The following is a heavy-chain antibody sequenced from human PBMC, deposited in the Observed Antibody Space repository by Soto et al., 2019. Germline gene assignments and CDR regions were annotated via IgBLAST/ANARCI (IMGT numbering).Heavy chain of an antibody. CDR3: AKSHGVRSSGYYYLFDY. V-gene: IGHV3-9*01. CDR1: GFTFDDYA. CDR2: ISWNSGSI. Sequence: EVQLVESGGGLVQPGRSLRLSCAASGFTFDDYAMHWVRQAPGKGLEWVSGISWNSGSIAYADSVKGRFTISRDNAKNSLYLQMNRLRAEDTALYYCAKSHGVRSSGYYYLFDYWGQGTLFTVSS. D-gene: IGHD3-22*01. J-gene: IGHJ4*02.